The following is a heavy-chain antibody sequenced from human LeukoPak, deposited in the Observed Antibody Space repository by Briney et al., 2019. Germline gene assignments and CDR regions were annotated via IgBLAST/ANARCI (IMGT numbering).Heavy chain of an antibody. J-gene: IGHJ6*03. V-gene: IGHV3-30*02. D-gene: IGHD1-7*01. CDR2: IRHDGSEK. CDR1: GFTFSSYG. Sequence: GGSLRLSCAASGFTFSSYGMHWVRQAPGKGLEWVAFIRHDGSEKYYVDSVKGRFTISRDNAKNSLYLQMNSLRAEDTAVYYCARNSNNYYYYMDVWGKGTTVTISS. CDR3: ARNSNNYYYYMDV.